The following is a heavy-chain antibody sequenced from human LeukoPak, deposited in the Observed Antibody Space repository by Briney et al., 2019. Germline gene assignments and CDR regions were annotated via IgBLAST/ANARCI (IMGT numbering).Heavy chain of an antibody. D-gene: IGHD2-2*01. Sequence: GGSLRLSCAASGFTFSSYSMNWVRQAPGKGLEWVSYISSSSSTIYYADSVKGRFTISRDNAKNSPYLQMNSLRAEDTAVYYCARCGYCSSTSCYAGAFDIWGQGTMVTVSS. V-gene: IGHV3-48*01. CDR2: ISSSSSTI. CDR1: GFTFSSYS. J-gene: IGHJ3*02. CDR3: ARCGYCSSTSCYAGAFDI.